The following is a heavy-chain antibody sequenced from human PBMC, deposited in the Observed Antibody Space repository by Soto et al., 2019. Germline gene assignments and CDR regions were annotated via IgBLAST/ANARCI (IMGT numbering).Heavy chain of an antibody. CDR2: VRRETYGGTT. CDR3: TRGDAGDY. CDR1: GFTFGDYA. J-gene: IGHJ4*02. V-gene: IGHV3-49*03. Sequence: PGGSLRLSCSASGFTFGDYAVSWFRQAPGKGLEWVGFVRRETYGGTTEYAASVKGRFTVSRDDSKSIAYLQMNSLKIEDTAMYYCTRGDAGDYWGQGTLVTVSS.